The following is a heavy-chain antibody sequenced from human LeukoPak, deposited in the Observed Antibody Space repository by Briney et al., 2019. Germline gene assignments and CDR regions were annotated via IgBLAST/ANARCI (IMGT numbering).Heavy chain of an antibody. J-gene: IGHJ1*01. CDR1: GYTFTSYG. Sequence: ASVKVSCKASGYTFTSYGISWVRQAPGQGLEWMGWISAYNGNTNYAQKFQGRVTITTDESTSTAYMELSSLRSEDTAVYYCARGSIGQLWPAEYFQHWGQGTLVTVSS. V-gene: IGHV1-18*01. CDR3: ARGSIGQLWPAEYFQH. CDR2: ISAYNGNT. D-gene: IGHD5-18*01.